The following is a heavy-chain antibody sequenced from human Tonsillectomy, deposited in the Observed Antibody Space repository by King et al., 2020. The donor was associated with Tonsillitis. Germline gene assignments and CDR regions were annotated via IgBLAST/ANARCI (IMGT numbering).Heavy chain of an antibody. Sequence: VQLVESGGGVVQPGGSLRLFCAASGFTFRTYGMHWVRQVPGTGLDWVAFIGSDGSNEHYADSVKGRFTISRDNSKKILYLQMNSLRVEDTAVYRCAKVTVTSYGAGMDVWGQGTTVTVSS. V-gene: IGHV3-30*02. D-gene: IGHD3-16*01. CDR1: GFTFRTYG. CDR2: IGSDGSNE. J-gene: IGHJ6*02. CDR3: AKVTVTSYGAGMDV.